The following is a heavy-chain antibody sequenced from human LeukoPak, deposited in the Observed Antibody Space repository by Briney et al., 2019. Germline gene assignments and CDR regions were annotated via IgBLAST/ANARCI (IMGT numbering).Heavy chain of an antibody. Sequence: GRSLRLSCAASGFTFSSYAMHWVRQAPGKGLEWVAVISYDGSNKYYADSVKGRFTISRDNSKNTLYLQMNSLRAEDTAVYYCAKTFRRYCSSTSCFYFDYWGQGTLVTVSS. CDR2: ISYDGSNK. J-gene: IGHJ4*02. CDR1: GFTFSSYA. D-gene: IGHD2-2*01. V-gene: IGHV3-30-3*02. CDR3: AKTFRRYCSSTSCFYFDY.